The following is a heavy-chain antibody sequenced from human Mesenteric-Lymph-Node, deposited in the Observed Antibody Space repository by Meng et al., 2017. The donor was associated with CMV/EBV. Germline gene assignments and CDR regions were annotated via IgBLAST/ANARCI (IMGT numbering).Heavy chain of an antibody. CDR2: ISYSGNT. CDR1: GGSISSYY. D-gene: IGHD2/OR15-2a*01. V-gene: IGHV4-59*01. CDR3: ARGWADIRLSGVMDV. J-gene: IGHJ6*02. Sequence: SETLSLTCTVSGGSISSYYWSWIRQPPGKGLEWIAYISYSGNTNYNPSLKSRVSISADAAKNQFSLRLTSVTTADTAVYYCARGWADIRLSGVMDVWGQGTTVTVSS.